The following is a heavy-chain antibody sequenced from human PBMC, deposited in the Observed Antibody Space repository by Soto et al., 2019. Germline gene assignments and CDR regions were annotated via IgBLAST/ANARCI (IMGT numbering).Heavy chain of an antibody. CDR1: GFTFSSYA. CDR3: AKEDSRYCGGDCYFDY. CDR2: ISGSGGST. J-gene: IGHJ4*02. D-gene: IGHD2-21*02. Sequence: PGGSLRLSCAASGFTFSSYAMSWVRQAPGKGLEWVSAISGSGGSTYYADSVKGRFTISRDNSKNTLYLQMNSLRAEDAAAYYCAKEDSRYCGGDCYFDYYGQRPLFTVSS. V-gene: IGHV3-23*01.